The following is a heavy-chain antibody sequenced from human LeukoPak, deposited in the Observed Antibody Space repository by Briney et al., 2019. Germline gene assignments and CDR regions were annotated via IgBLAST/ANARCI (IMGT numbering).Heavy chain of an antibody. CDR2: IWYDGSNK. Sequence: GGSLRLSCAASGFTFSSYGMHWVRQAPGKGLEWVAVIWYDGSNKYYADSVKGRFTISRDNSKNTLYLQMNSLRAEDTAVYYCARSPSSSRYYYGMDVWGQGTTVTVSS. D-gene: IGHD6-6*01. J-gene: IGHJ6*02. V-gene: IGHV3-33*01. CDR1: GFTFSSYG. CDR3: ARSPSSSRYYYGMDV.